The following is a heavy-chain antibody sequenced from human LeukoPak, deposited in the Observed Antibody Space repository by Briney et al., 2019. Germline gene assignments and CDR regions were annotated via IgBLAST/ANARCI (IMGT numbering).Heavy chain of an antibody. CDR1: GGSISSYY. CDR3: ARGQQWFDP. CDR2: ISSRGTT. J-gene: IGHJ5*02. V-gene: IGHV4-59*08. Sequence: SETLSLTCTVSGGSISSYYWSWLRQPPGKGLEWIGYISSRGTTKCNPSLKSRLTISVDTSKNQFSLKLTSVTAADTAVYYCARGQQWFDPWGQGTLVTVSS. D-gene: IGHD6-13*01.